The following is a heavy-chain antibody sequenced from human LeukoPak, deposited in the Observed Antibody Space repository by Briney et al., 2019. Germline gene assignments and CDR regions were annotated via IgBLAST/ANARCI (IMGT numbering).Heavy chain of an antibody. D-gene: IGHD4-17*01. Sequence: GGSLRLSCAVSGFTFSSYSMNWVRQAPGKGLEWVSSISSSSSYIYYADSVKGRFTISRDNATNSLYLQMNSLRAEDTAVYYCARERLAYNWFDPWGQGTLVTVSS. CDR2: ISSSSSYI. J-gene: IGHJ5*02. V-gene: IGHV3-21*01. CDR1: GFTFSSYS. CDR3: ARERLAYNWFDP.